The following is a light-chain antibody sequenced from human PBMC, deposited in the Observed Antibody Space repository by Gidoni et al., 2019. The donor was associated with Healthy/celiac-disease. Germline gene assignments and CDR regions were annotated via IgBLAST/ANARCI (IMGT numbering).Light chain of an antibody. Sequence: QSALTQPRSVSGSPGQSVTISCTGTSSDVGGYNYVSWYQQHPGKAPKLMSYDVSKRPSGVPDRFSGSKSGNTASLTSSGLQAEDEADYYCCSYAGSYTHVVFGGGTKLTVL. V-gene: IGLV2-11*01. CDR3: CSYAGSYTHVV. CDR2: DVS. CDR1: SSDVGGYNY. J-gene: IGLJ2*01.